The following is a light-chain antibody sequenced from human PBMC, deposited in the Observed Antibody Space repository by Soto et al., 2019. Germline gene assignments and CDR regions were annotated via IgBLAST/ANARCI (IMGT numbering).Light chain of an antibody. CDR3: QQYYSTPRT. J-gene: IGKJ1*01. CDR1: QSVLYSSNNKNY. CDR2: WAS. Sequence: DIVMTQSPDSLAVSLGEGATINCMSSQSVLYSSNNKNYLAWYQQKPGQPPKXXIYWASTRESGVPDRFSGSGSGTDFTLTISSLKAEDVAVYYCQQYYSTPRTFGQGTKV. V-gene: IGKV4-1*01.